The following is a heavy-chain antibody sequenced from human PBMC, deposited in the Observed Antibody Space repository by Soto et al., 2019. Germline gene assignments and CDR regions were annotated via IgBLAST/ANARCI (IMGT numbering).Heavy chain of an antibody. D-gene: IGHD6-13*01. CDR1: GYSFTSYW. CDR2: IYPGDSDT. V-gene: IGHV5-51*01. CDR3: ARLGLAISAAGFAGDYYGMDV. Sequence: GESLQISCKGSGYSFTSYWIGWVRQMPGKGLEWMGIIYPGDSDTRYSPSFQGQVTISADKSISTAYLQWSSLKASDTAMYYCARLGLAISAAGFAGDYYGMDVWGQGTTVIVSS. J-gene: IGHJ6*01.